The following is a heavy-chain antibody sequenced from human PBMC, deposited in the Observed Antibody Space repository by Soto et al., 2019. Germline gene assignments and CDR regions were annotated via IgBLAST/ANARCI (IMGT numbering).Heavy chain of an antibody. CDR1: GYTFSDYF. CDR2: INPKTAAT. V-gene: IGHV1-2*02. Sequence: ASVKVSCKASGYTFSDYFIQWLRQAPGQGLEWVAWINPKTAATNYAKKFQDRVTVTSDTSFSTAYLELTRLRPDDTALYYCARIKWGLDYYSGMDVWGQGTAVTVSS. J-gene: IGHJ6*02. CDR3: ARIKWGLDYYSGMDV. D-gene: IGHD1-26*01.